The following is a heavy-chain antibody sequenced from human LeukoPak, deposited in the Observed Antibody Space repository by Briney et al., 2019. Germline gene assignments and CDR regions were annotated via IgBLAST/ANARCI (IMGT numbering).Heavy chain of an antibody. CDR1: GFTFSRNW. CDR3: ARADDSGEQYVCYYYYMDV. V-gene: IGHV3-7*01. Sequence: GGSLRLSCAASGFTFSRNWMNWVRQAPGKGLEWVANIKQDGSEKYYVDSVKGRFTISRDNAKNSLYLQMNSLRAEDTAVYYCARADDSGEQYVCYYYYMDVWGKGTTVTVSS. D-gene: IGHD3-10*01. J-gene: IGHJ6*03. CDR2: IKQDGSEK.